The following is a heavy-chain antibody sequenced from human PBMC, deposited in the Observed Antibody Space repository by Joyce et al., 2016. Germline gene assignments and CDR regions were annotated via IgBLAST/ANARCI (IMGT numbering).Heavy chain of an antibody. CDR2: IGTAGDQ. V-gene: IGHV3-13*05. CDR1: GFTFSAYE. Sequence: EVQLVEAGGALVQPGGSLRLSCAASGFTFSAYEIHWVRQTTEKGLEWVSAIGTAGDQYYAGSGKGRFTIARENAKSALFLQMNSLRAEDTAVYYCARERGGGMSAFDIWGQGTMVTVSS. CDR3: ARERGGGMSAFDI. D-gene: IGHD3-16*01. J-gene: IGHJ3*02.